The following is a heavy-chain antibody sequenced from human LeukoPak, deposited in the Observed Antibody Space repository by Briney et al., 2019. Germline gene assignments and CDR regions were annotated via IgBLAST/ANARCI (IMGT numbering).Heavy chain of an antibody. CDR2: IRYDGSNK. Sequence: GGSLRLSCAASGFTFSSYGMHWVRQAPGKGLEWVAFIRYDGSNKYYADSVKGRFTISRDNSKNTPYLQMNSLRAEDTAVYYCAKDYYDSSGYFHEYFQHWGQGTLVTVSS. V-gene: IGHV3-30*02. J-gene: IGHJ1*01. CDR3: AKDYYDSSGYFHEYFQH. D-gene: IGHD3-22*01. CDR1: GFTFSSYG.